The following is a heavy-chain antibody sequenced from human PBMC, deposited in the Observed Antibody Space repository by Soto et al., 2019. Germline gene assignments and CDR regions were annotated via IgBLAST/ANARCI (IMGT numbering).Heavy chain of an antibody. J-gene: IGHJ4*02. CDR1: DESFSEYY. CDR3: VRGQLPARFDF. V-gene: IGHV4-34*01. Sequence: PSETLSLTCAVYDESFSEYYWTWIRQPPGKGLEWIGEIKRRGSTTYNPALKSRVAISVDTSKKQFSLNLISVTAADTAVYYCVRGQLPARFDFWGQGILVTVSS. CDR2: IKRRGST.